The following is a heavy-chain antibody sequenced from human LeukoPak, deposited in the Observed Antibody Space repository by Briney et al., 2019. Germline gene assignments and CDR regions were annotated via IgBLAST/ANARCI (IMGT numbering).Heavy chain of an antibody. J-gene: IGHJ4*02. CDR3: ARGSGSYSTGFYDY. V-gene: IGHV1-18*01. CDR2: ISAYNGNT. CDR1: DYSFTSYG. Sequence: GASVKVSCKGSDYSFTSYGISWVRRAPGQGLEWMGWISAYNGNTNYAQKLQGRVTMTTDTSTSTAYMELRSLRSDDTAVYYCARGSGSYSTGFYDYWGQGTLVTVSS. D-gene: IGHD1-26*01.